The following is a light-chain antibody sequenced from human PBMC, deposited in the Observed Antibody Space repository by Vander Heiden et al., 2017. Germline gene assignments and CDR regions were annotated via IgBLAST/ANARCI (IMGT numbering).Light chain of an antibody. CDR1: QSGFYSYNNRNC. J-gene: IGKJ1*01. CDR2: GAS. V-gene: IGKV4-1*01. CDR3: QQCLSIPWT. Sequence: DPVMTQSPDSLPVSLCETATIDCKVSQSGFYSYNNRNCLAWYQQKPGQPPKLVIYGASTRESGVPDRFSGSGSGTDFTLTISSLQAEDVAIYYCQQCLSIPWTFGQGTKVEIK.